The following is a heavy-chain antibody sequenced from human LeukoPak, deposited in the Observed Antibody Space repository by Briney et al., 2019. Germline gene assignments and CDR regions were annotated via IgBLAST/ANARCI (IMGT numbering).Heavy chain of an antibody. J-gene: IGHJ4*02. Sequence: PGGSLRLSCAASGFTFSSYWMSWVRQAPGKGLEWVANIKQDGSEKYYVDSVKGRFTISRDNAKNSLYLQMNSLRAEDTAVCYCARVSTPYYYDSSGYYTELFDYWGQGTLVTVSS. CDR2: IKQDGSEK. CDR3: ARVSTPYYYDSSGYYTELFDY. D-gene: IGHD3-22*01. V-gene: IGHV3-7*01. CDR1: GFTFSSYW.